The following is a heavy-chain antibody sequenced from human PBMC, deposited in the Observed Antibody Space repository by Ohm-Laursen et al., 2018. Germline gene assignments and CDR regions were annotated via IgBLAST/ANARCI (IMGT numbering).Heavy chain of an antibody. D-gene: IGHD3-10*01. V-gene: IGHV1-18*01. CDR2: ISPYSGQT. CDR3: ARGDTYGFDY. Sequence: GSSVKVSCKASGYTFDSFGITWVRQAPGQGLEWMGWISPYSGQTKYALKLQGRVTMTTDTSTSTANMDVRGLRSDDTAVYYCARGDTYGFDYWGQGTLVTVSS. CDR1: GYTFDSFG. J-gene: IGHJ4*02.